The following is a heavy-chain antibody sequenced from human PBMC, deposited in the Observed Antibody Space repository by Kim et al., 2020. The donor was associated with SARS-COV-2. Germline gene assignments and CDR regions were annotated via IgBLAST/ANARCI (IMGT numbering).Heavy chain of an antibody. CDR2: INPSGGST. J-gene: IGHJ6*02. CDR3: ARDPALRYFDWLLKGGGMDV. Sequence: ASVKVSCKASGYTFTSYYMHWVRQAPGQGLEWMGIINPSGGSTSYAQKFQGRVTMTRDTSTSTVYMELSSLRSEDTAVYYCARDPALRYFDWLLKGGGMDVWGQGTTVTVSS. D-gene: IGHD3-9*01. V-gene: IGHV1-46*01. CDR1: GYTFTSYY.